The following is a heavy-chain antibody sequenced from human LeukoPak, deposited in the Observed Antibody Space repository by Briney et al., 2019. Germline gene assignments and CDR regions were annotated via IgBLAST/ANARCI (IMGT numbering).Heavy chain of an antibody. J-gene: IGHJ3*02. D-gene: IGHD6-19*01. CDR3: AKADSSHDAFDI. CDR2: IRYDGSNK. Sequence: PGRSLRLSCAASGFTFSSYGMHWVRQAPGKGLEWVAFIRYDGSNKYYADSVKGRFTISRDNSKNTLYLQMNSLRAEDTAVYYCAKADSSHDAFDIWGQGTMVTVSS. CDR1: GFTFSSYG. V-gene: IGHV3-30*02.